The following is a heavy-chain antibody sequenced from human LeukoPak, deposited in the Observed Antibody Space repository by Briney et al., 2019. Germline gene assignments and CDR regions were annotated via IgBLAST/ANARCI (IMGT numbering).Heavy chain of an antibody. J-gene: IGHJ1*01. CDR2: IIPILGTA. Sequence: ASVKVSCKASGGTFSSYAISWVRQAPGQGLEWMGGIIPILGTANYAQKFQGRVTMTTDTSTSTAYMELRSLRSDDTAVYYCARHPIEYYYDTAGSPYFQYWGQGTLVTVSS. CDR1: GGTFSSYA. V-gene: IGHV1-69*10. CDR3: ARHPIEYYYDTAGSPYFQY. D-gene: IGHD3-22*01.